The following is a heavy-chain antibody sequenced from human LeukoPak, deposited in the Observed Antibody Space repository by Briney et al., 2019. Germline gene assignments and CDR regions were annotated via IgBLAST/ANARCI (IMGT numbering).Heavy chain of an antibody. D-gene: IGHD2-15*01. J-gene: IGHJ4*02. CDR2: ISSSGSIM. V-gene: IGHV3-48*01. Sequence: GGSLRLSCAASGFTFSSYSMNWVRQAPGKGLDWVSHISSSGSIMYYADSVLGRFNISRDNAKNSLYLQMNSMRVEDTAVSYCTRTLLYCSGGSCYPTRFYYWGQGILVTVSS. CDR1: GFTFSSYS. CDR3: TRTLLYCSGGSCYPTRFYY.